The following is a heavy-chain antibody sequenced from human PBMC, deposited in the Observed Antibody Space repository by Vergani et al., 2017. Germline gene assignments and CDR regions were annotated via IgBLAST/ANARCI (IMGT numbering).Heavy chain of an antibody. D-gene: IGHD3-9*01. CDR1: GFSFGSYG. V-gene: IGHV3-30*18. CDR3: AKQYFVLGNYLFDY. CDR2: ISNDGGNK. Sequence: VQLVESGGGLVQPGGSLRLSCAASGFSFGSYGMHWVRQSPGKGLEWVAVISNDGGNKYYADSVKGRFTIYKDNTVDMLSLQMNNLRTEDTAIYYCAKQYFVLGNYLFDYWGQGTLVTVSS. J-gene: IGHJ4*02.